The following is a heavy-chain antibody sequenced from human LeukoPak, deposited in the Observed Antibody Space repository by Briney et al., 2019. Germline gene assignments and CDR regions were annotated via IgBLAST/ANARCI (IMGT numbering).Heavy chain of an antibody. D-gene: IGHD3-3*01. Sequence: PSQTLSLTCTVSGGSISSGSYYWSWIRQPAGKGLEWIGRIYTSGSTNYNPSLKSRVTISVDTSKNQFSLKLSSVTAADTAVYYCARSDGILGVGLDYWGQGTLVTVSS. J-gene: IGHJ4*02. CDR3: ARSDGILGVGLDY. V-gene: IGHV4-61*02. CDR1: GGSISSGSYY. CDR2: IYTSGST.